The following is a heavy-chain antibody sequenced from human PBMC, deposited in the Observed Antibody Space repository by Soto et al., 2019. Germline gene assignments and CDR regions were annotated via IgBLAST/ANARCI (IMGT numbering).Heavy chain of an antibody. CDR2: IKQDGSED. CDR1: GFTFNKYW. D-gene: IGHD2-2*01. V-gene: IGHV3-7*03. J-gene: IGHJ6*02. Sequence: LRLSCAGSGFTFNKYWMSWVRQAPGRGLEWVANIKQDGSEDYYVDSVKGRFTISRDNAKNSLYLQMNSLRAEETAVYFCARLGVVPEAPKRTDVWGQGTSVTVSS. CDR3: ARLGVVPEAPKRTDV.